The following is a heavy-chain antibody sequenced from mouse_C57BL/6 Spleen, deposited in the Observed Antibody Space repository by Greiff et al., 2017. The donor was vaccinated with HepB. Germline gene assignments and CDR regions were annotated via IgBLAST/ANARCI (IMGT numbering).Heavy chain of an antibody. CDR2: ISDGGSYT. J-gene: IGHJ4*01. Sequence: EVKLVESGGGLVKPGGSLKLSCPASGFTFSSYAMSWVRQTPEKRLEWVATISDGGSYTYYPDNVKGRFTISRDNAKNNLYLQMSHLKSEDTAMYYCARDPATVVAPAMDYWGQGTSVTVSS. CDR1: GFTFSSYA. D-gene: IGHD1-1*01. CDR3: ARDPATVVAPAMDY. V-gene: IGHV5-4*01.